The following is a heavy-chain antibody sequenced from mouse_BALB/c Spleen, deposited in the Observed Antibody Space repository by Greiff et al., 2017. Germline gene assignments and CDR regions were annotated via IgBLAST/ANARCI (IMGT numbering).Heavy chain of an antibody. J-gene: IGHJ2*01. CDR3: AREDGNYGFDY. Sequence: VKLVESGPQLVRPGASVKISCKASGYSFTSYWMHWVKQRPGQGLEWIGMIDPSDSETRLNQKFKDKATLTVDKSSSTAYMQLSSPTSEDSAVYYCAREDGNYGFDYWGQGTTLTVSS. CDR2: IDPSDSET. D-gene: IGHD2-1*01. V-gene: IGHV1S126*01. CDR1: GYSFTSYW.